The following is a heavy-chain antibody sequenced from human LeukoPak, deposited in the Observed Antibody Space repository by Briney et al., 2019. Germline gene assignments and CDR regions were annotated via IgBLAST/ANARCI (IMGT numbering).Heavy chain of an antibody. CDR3: AKAHSGSYGMDV. J-gene: IGHJ6*04. CDR1: GFTFSSYG. Sequence: PGGSLRLSCAASGFTFSSYGMHWVRQAPGKGLEWVAVISYDGSNKYYADSVKGRFTISRDNSKNTLYLQMNSLRAEDTAVYYCAKAHSGSYGMDVWGKGTTVTVSS. V-gene: IGHV3-30*18. CDR2: ISYDGSNK. D-gene: IGHD6-13*01.